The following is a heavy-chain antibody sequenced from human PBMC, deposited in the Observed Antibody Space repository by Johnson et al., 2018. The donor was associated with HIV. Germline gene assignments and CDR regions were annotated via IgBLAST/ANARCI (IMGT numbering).Heavy chain of an antibody. CDR3: ARGGLTYYYDSSGYPDAFDI. CDR2: IWFDGSNK. D-gene: IGHD3-22*01. V-gene: IGHV3-30*19. CDR1: GFTFSYYG. Sequence: QEQLVESGGGVVQPGRSLRLSCAASGFTFSYYGMHWVRQAPGKGLEWVAVIWFDGSNKYYADSVKGRFIISRDNSKSMLYLQMNSLRAEDTAVYYCARGGLTYYYDSSGYPDAFDIWGQGTMVTVSS. J-gene: IGHJ3*02.